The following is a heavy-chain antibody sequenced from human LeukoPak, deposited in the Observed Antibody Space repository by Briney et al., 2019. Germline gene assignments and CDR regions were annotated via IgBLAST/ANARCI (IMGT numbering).Heavy chain of an antibody. D-gene: IGHD6-13*01. Sequence: GGSLRLSCAASGFTFDDYAMHWVRQAPGKGLEWVSGISWNSGSIGYADSVKGRFTISRDNAKNSLYLQMNSLRAEDTALYYCAKESAAGKYFDYWGQGTLVTVSS. CDR1: GFTFDDYA. CDR3: AKESAAGKYFDY. CDR2: ISWNSGSI. J-gene: IGHJ4*02. V-gene: IGHV3-9*01.